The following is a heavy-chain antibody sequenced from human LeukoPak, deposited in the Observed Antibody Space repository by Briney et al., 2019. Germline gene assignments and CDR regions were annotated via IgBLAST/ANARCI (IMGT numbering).Heavy chain of an antibody. J-gene: IGHJ5*02. CDR2: IIPIFGTA. CDR3: ARGDFHSSSWRNWFDP. V-gene: IGHV1-69*05. CDR1: GGTFSSYA. D-gene: IGHD6-13*01. Sequence: SVKVSCKASGGTFSSYAISWVRQAPGQGLEWMGGIIPIFGTANYAQKFQGRVTMTRNTSISTAYMELSSLRSEDTAVYYCARGDFHSSSWRNWFDPWGQGTLVTVSS.